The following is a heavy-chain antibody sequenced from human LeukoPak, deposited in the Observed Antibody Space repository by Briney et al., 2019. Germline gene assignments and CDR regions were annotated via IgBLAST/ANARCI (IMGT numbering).Heavy chain of an antibody. Sequence: ASVKVSCKVSGYTLTELSMHWVRQAPGKGLEWMGGFDPEDGETIYAQKFQGRVTMTEDTSTDTAYMELSSLRSEDTAVSYCATSPGSRYYFDYWGQGTLVTVSS. CDR1: GYTLTELS. J-gene: IGHJ4*02. CDR3: ATSPGSRYYFDY. D-gene: IGHD3-10*01. CDR2: FDPEDGET. V-gene: IGHV1-24*01.